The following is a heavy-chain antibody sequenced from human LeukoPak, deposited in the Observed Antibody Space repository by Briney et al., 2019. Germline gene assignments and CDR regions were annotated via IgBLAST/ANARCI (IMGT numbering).Heavy chain of an antibody. Sequence: PGGSLRLSCAASGFTFTNYGMHWVRQAPGEGLEWVTFLTYDGSSEYYADSVKGRFAISRDNSKRTLYLQMNSLRVDDTAVYYCVKTQSRAYYYYMEVWGKGTKVTVSS. CDR3: VKTQSRAYYYYMEV. D-gene: IGHD2-2*01. V-gene: IGHV3-30*02. CDR1: GFTFTNYG. J-gene: IGHJ6*03. CDR2: LTYDGSSE.